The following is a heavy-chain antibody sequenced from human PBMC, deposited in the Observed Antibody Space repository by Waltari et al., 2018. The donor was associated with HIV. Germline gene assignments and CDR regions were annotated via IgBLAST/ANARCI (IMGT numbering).Heavy chain of an antibody. CDR1: GYTFNIYD. CDR3: ARGRGAAAVKTHNWFDP. CDR2: MNPHSANT. D-gene: IGHD6-13*01. J-gene: IGHJ5*02. V-gene: IGHV1-8*01. Sequence: QVQLVQSGAEVKKPGASVKVSCKASGYTFNIYDINWVRQATGQGLEWMGWMNPHSANTGYAQKFPGRVSMTRNISLNTAYMEFNSLTSDDTAVYYCARGRGAAAVKTHNWFDPWGQGTLVTVSS.